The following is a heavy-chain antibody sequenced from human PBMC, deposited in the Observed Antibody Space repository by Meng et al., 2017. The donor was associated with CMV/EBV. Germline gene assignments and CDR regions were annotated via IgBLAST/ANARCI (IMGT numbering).Heavy chain of an antibody. J-gene: IGHJ6*02. CDR1: GYTFTSYD. CDR2: MNPNSGNT. V-gene: IGHV1-8*03. CDR3: ARGGYGSGVPYGMDV. D-gene: IGHD3-10*01. Sequence: ASVKVSCKASGYTFTSYDISWVRQATGQGLEWMGWMNPNSGNTGYAQKFQGRVTITRNTSISTAYMELSSLRSEDTAVYYCARGGYGSGVPYGMDVWGQGTTVTVSS.